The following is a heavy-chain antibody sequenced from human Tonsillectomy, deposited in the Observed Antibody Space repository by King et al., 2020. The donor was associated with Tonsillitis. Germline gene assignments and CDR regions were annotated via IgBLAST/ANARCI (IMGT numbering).Heavy chain of an antibody. CDR3: AGGNYGFWSGSSYYYYGMDV. Sequence: QLVQSGAEVKKPGASVKVSCKASGYTFTSYGISWVRQAPGQGLEWMGWISAYNGNTNYAQKLQGRVTLTTDTSTTTAYMELRSLRSDDTAVYYCAGGNYGFWSGSSYYYYGMDVWGQGTTVTVSS. V-gene: IGHV1-18*01. CDR1: GYTFTSYG. CDR2: ISAYNGNT. J-gene: IGHJ6*02. D-gene: IGHD3-3*01.